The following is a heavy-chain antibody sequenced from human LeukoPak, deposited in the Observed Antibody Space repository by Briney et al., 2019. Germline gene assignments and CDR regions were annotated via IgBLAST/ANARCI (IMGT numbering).Heavy chain of an antibody. V-gene: IGHV3-23*01. Sequence: GGSLRLSCAASGFTFSSYAMSWVRQAPGKGLEWVSAISGSGRSTYYADSVKGRFTISRDNSKNTLYLQMNSLRADDTAVYYCAKAAEYCSGGSCYSDPFDYWGQGTLVTVSS. CDR2: ISGSGRST. CDR3: AKAAEYCSGGSCYSDPFDY. CDR1: GFTFSSYA. D-gene: IGHD2-15*01. J-gene: IGHJ4*02.